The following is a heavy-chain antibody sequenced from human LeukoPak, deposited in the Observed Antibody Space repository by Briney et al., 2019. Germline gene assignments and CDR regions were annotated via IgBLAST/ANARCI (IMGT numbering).Heavy chain of an antibody. CDR3: ARLGGYSYGYIDY. D-gene: IGHD5-18*01. J-gene: IGHJ4*02. Sequence: ASETLSLTCTVSGGSISRSSYYWGWIRQPPGKGLEWIGSIHYSGSTYYNPSLKSRITIFVDTSKNQFSLKLSTVTAADTDAYYCARLGGYSYGYIDYWGQGTLVTVSS. V-gene: IGHV4-39*01. CDR1: GGSISRSSYY. CDR2: IHYSGST.